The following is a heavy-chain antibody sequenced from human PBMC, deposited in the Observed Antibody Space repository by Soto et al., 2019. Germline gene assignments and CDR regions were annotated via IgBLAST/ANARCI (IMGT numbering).Heavy chain of an antibody. Sequence: SEALSPTSTVSGCSISSSSYYWGWIRQPPGKGMGWIGRIYYSGSTYYNQSLKSRINISVDTSLKQFSLRLRSVTAADTAVYYCARGVQLWTYAMDVWGQGTTVT. CDR1: GCSISSSSYY. CDR2: IYYSGST. D-gene: IGHD1-1*01. CDR3: ARGVQLWTYAMDV. V-gene: IGHV4-39*07. J-gene: IGHJ6*02.